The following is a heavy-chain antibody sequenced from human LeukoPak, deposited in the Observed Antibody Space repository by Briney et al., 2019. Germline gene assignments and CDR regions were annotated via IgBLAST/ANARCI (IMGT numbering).Heavy chain of an antibody. D-gene: IGHD4-17*01. CDR3: ATDQDYGDYG. V-gene: IGHV4-30-4*08. CDR1: GGSISSGDYY. J-gene: IGHJ4*02. Sequence: SETLSLTCTVSGGSISSGDYYWSWIRQPPGKGLEWIGYIYYSGSTYYNPSLKSRVTISVDTSKNQFSLKPSSVTAADTAVYYCATDQDYGDYGWGQGTLVTVSS. CDR2: IYYSGST.